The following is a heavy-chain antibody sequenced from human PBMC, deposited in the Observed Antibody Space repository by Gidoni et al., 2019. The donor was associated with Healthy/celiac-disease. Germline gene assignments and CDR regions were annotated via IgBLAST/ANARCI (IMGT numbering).Heavy chain of an antibody. CDR2: ISAYNGNT. Sequence: QVQLVQSGAEVKKPGASVKVSCKASGYTFPSYVISWVRQAPGQGLEWMGWISAYNGNTNYAQKLQGRVTMTTDTSTSTAYMELRSLRSDDTAVYYCARSAPKYCSSTSCYTKYGMDVWGQGTTVTVSS. CDR1: GYTFPSYV. CDR3: ARSAPKYCSSTSCYTKYGMDV. D-gene: IGHD2-2*02. V-gene: IGHV1-18*01. J-gene: IGHJ6*02.